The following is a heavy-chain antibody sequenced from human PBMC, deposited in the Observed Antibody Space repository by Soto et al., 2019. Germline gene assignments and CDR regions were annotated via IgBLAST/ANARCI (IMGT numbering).Heavy chain of an antibody. Sequence: PSEPLSLTCAVYGGSFSGYCWSWIRQPPGKGLEWIGEINHSGRTNYNPSLKSRVTISVDTSKSQFSLKLSSVTAADTAVYYCARGRKYYDFWSGYSHPRYYFNYWGQGTLVTVSS. V-gene: IGHV4-34*01. CDR1: GGSFSGYC. J-gene: IGHJ4*02. CDR3: ARGRKYYDFWSGYSHPRYYFNY. D-gene: IGHD3-3*01. CDR2: INHSGRT.